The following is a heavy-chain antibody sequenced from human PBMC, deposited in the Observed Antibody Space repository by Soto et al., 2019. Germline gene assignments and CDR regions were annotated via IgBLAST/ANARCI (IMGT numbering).Heavy chain of an antibody. CDR3: ARRPGYCSSTSCRYYYYGMDV. CDR2: IIPIFGTA. V-gene: IGHV1-69*06. Sequence: QVQLVQSGAEVKKPGSSVKVSCKASGGTFSSYAISWVRQAPGQGLEWMGGIIPIFGTANYAQKFQGRVTSTADKSTSTAYMELSSLRSEDTAVYYCARRPGYCSSTSCRYYYYGMDVWGQGTTVTVSS. CDR1: GGTFSSYA. D-gene: IGHD2-2*03. J-gene: IGHJ6*02.